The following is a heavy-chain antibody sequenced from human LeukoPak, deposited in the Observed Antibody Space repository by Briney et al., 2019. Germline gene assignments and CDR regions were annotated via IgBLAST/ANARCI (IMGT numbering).Heavy chain of an antibody. D-gene: IGHD3-22*01. CDR2: IYPGDSDT. CDR3: ARQTYYYDSNGSKIDY. CDR1: EYKFPTYW. V-gene: IGHV5-51*01. Sequence: GESLKISCKGSEYKFPTYWIGWVRQMPGKGLEWMGIIYPGDSDTRYSPSFQGLVTISADKSISTAYLQWSSLRASDTAMYYCARQTYYYDSNGSKIDYRGQGTLVTVSS. J-gene: IGHJ4*02.